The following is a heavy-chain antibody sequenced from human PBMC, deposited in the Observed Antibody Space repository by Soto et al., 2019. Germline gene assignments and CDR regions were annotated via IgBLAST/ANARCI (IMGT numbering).Heavy chain of an antibody. CDR3: ARGFTTVVTVDY. D-gene: IGHD4-17*01. V-gene: IGHV4-39*01. CDR1: GGYISSTNYY. Sequence: PSETLSLTCTVSGGYISSTNYYWGWIRQPPGKGLEWIGSIYYSGSTYYNPSLKSRVTISVDTSKNQFSLKLSSVTAADTAVYYCARGFTTVVTVDYWGQGTLVTVSS. CDR2: IYYSGST. J-gene: IGHJ4*02.